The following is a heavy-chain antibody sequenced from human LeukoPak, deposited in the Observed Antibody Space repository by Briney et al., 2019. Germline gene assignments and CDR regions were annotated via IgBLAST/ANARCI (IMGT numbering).Heavy chain of an antibody. CDR2: ISSSSSYT. J-gene: IGHJ4*02. V-gene: IGHV3-11*06. Sequence: PGGSLRLSCAASGFTFSDYYMSCIRQAPGKGLEWVSYISSSSSYTNYADSVKGRFTISRDNAKNSLYLQMNSLRAEDTAVYYCAREWIPYSRDDYWGQGTLVTVSS. CDR1: GFTFSDYY. D-gene: IGHD6-13*01. CDR3: AREWIPYSRDDY.